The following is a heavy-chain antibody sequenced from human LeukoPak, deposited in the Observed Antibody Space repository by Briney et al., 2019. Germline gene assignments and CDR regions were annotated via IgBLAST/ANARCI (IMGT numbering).Heavy chain of an antibody. CDR3: ARGADSDAFDI. CDR1: GGSISSYY. Sequence: PSETLSLTCTVSGGSISSYYWSWIRQPPGKGLEWIGYIYYSGSTNYNPSLKSRVTISVDTSKNQFSLKLSSVTAADTAVYYCARGADSDAFDIWGQGTMVTVSS. J-gene: IGHJ3*02. CDR2: IYYSGST. V-gene: IGHV4-59*12.